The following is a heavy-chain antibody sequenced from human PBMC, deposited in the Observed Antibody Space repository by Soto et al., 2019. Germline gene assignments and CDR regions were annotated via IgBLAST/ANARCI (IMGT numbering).Heavy chain of an antibody. J-gene: IGHJ4*02. Sequence: QVPLVESGGGVVQPGRSLRLSCAASGFTFSSYGMHWVRQAPGKGLEWVAVISYDGSNKYYADSVKGRFTISRDNSKNTLYLQMNSLRAEDTAVYYCAKERDIVVVVAPLDYWGQGTLVNVSS. CDR3: AKERDIVVVVAPLDY. CDR2: ISYDGSNK. D-gene: IGHD2-15*01. V-gene: IGHV3-30*18. CDR1: GFTFSSYG.